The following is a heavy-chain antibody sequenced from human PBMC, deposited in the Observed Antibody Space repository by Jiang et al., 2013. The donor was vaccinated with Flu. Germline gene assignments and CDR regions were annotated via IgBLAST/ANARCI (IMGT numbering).Heavy chain of an antibody. J-gene: IGHJ6*02. D-gene: IGHD1-7*01. Sequence: WINPNSGGTNYAQKFQGRVTMTRDTSISTAYMELSRLRSDDTAVYYCARGLELNYYYYGMDVWGQGTTVTVSS. CDR2: INPNSGGT. CDR3: ARGLELNYYYYGMDV. V-gene: IGHV1-2*02.